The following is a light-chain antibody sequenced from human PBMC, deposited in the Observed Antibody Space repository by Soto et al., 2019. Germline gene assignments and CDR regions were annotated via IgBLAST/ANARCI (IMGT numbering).Light chain of an antibody. V-gene: IGKV3-20*01. Sequence: EIVLTQSPGTLSLSPGERATLSCRASQSVSSSYLAWYQQNRGQAPRLLIYGASSRAPGIPDRFGGRGSGTDLTLTLSRLEPEDFAVYYCQQYGSSRWTFGQGTKVELK. CDR1: QSVSSSY. J-gene: IGKJ1*01. CDR3: QQYGSSRWT. CDR2: GAS.